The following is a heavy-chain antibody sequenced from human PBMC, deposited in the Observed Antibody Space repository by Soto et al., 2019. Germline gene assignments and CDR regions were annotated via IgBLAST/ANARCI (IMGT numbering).Heavy chain of an antibody. CDR2: ISYDGSNK. CDR1: GFTFSSYA. CDR3: ARVAVEMAPLHVFDY. D-gene: IGHD2-15*01. V-gene: IGHV3-30-3*01. J-gene: IGHJ4*02. Sequence: QVQLVESGGGVVQPGRSLRLSCAASGFTFSSYAMHWVRQAPGKGLEWVAVISYDGSNKYYADSVKGRFTISRDNSKNTLYLKMNSLRAEDTAVYYWARVAVEMAPLHVFDYWGQGTLVTVSS.